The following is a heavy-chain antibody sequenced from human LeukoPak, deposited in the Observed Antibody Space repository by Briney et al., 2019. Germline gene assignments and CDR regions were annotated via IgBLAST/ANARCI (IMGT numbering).Heavy chain of an antibody. CDR2: TKEDGGEK. Sequence: PGVSLCLSGSGAGFTCSRYRMSWLGPGPGLGLEWVAITKEDGGEKDQMDSGKGRLNISRDNAKNSLSLQIKSLTAEDTAVYYCARQKAVVVVAATPDEDYGDYVDYYYYMDVWGKGTTVTVSS. CDR1: GFTCSRYR. CDR3: ARQKAVVVVAATPDEDYGDYVDYYYYMDV. J-gene: IGHJ6*03. D-gene: IGHD2-15*01. V-gene: IGHV3-7*01.